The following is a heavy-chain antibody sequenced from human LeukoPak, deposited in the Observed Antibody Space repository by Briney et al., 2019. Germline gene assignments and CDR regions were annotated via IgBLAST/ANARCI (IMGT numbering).Heavy chain of an antibody. CDR1: GGSTSSYY. CDR2: IYYSGNT. J-gene: IGHJ6*03. CDR3: ARFNGRRYMDV. D-gene: IGHD2-8*01. V-gene: IGHV4-59*08. Sequence: SETLSLTCTVSGGSTSSYYWSWIRQPPGKGLEWIGYIYYSGNTNYNPSLKSRVIISVNTSKNQFSLKLSSVTAADTAVYYCARFNGRRYMDVWGKGTTVTVSS.